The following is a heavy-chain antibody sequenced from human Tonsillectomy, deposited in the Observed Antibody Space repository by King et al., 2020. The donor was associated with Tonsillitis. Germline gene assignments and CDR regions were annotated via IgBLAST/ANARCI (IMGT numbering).Heavy chain of an antibody. D-gene: IGHD6-19*01. CDR3: ARDRSSGWSGIVDY. CDR2: ISSSSSTI. J-gene: IGHJ4*02. CDR1: GFTFSSYS. V-gene: IGHV3-48*01. Sequence: EVQLVESGGGLVQPGGSLRLSCAASGFTFSSYSMNWVRQAPGKGLEWVSYISSSSSTIYYAYSVQGRFTISRDNAKNSLYQQMNSLRAEDTAVYHCARDRSSGWSGIVDYWGQGTLVSVSS.